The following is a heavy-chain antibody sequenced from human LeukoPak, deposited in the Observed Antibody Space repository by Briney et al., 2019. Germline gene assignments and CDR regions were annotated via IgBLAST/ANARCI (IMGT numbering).Heavy chain of an antibody. D-gene: IGHD2-21*02. CDR3: ARDTAYAFDI. Sequence: PGGPLRLSCAASGFTFSSYSVNWVRQAPGKGLEWVSYISGSSKTIYYADSVKGRFTVYRDNAKNSLYLQMNSLRAEDTAVYYSARDTAYAFDIWGQGTMVTVSS. J-gene: IGHJ3*02. V-gene: IGHV3-48*01. CDR1: GFTFSSYS. CDR2: ISGSSKTI.